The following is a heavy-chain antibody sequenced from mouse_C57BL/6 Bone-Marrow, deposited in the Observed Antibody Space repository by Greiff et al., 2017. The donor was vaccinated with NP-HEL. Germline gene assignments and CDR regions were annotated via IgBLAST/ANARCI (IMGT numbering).Heavy chain of an antibody. CDR1: GYAFSSSW. CDR2: IYPGDGDT. CDR3: ARSYDYGWFAY. Sequence: VQRVESGPELVKPGASVKISCKASGYAFSSSWMNWVKQRPGKGLEWIGRIYPGDGDTNYNGKFKGKATLTADKSSSTAYMQLSSLTSEDSAVYFCARSYDYGWFAYWGQGTLVTVSA. D-gene: IGHD2-4*01. V-gene: IGHV1-82*01. J-gene: IGHJ3*01.